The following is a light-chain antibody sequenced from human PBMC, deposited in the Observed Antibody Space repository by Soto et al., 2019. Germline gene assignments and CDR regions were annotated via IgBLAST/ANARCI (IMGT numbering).Light chain of an antibody. CDR1: QSISTY. J-gene: IGKJ2*01. CDR2: GAS. Sequence: DIQMTQSPSALSASVGDRVTITCRASQSISTYLNWYQQKPGKAPKLLIFGASSLQSGVPSRFSGSGSGTDFTLTINSLQPEDFATYYCQQSDSIPRTFGRGTKLEIK. V-gene: IGKV1-39*01. CDR3: QQSDSIPRT.